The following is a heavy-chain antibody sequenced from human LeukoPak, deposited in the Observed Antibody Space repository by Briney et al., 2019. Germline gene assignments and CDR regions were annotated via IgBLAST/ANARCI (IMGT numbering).Heavy chain of an antibody. V-gene: IGHV3-30*15. CDR3: ASGSYHEH. J-gene: IGHJ4*02. Sequence: GGSLRLSCAASGFTFSTSAMHWVRQAPGKGLEWVAVMSYDGSYKHYADSVKGRFTISRDNSRNTLSLQMSSLRAGDTAVYYCASGSYHEHWGQGTLVTVYS. D-gene: IGHD1-26*01. CDR2: MSYDGSYK. CDR1: GFTFSTSA.